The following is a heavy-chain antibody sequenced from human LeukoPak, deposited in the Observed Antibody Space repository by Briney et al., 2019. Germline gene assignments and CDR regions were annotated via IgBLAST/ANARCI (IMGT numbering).Heavy chain of an antibody. CDR3: ARDVLSYGDSGVDY. CDR2: ISGSSTTI. J-gene: IGHJ4*02. Sequence: GGSLRLSSAASGFTFSSYTMTWVRKAPGKGPEWVSYISGSSTTIYYADSVKGRFTISRDNAKNSLYLQMNSLRDEDTAVYYCARDVLSYGDSGVDYWGQGTLVTVSS. V-gene: IGHV3-48*02. CDR1: GFTFSSYT. D-gene: IGHD2-2*01.